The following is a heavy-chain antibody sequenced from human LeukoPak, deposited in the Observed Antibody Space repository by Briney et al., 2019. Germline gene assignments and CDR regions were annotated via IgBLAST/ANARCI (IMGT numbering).Heavy chain of an antibody. V-gene: IGHV1-2*02. D-gene: IGHD5-12*01. CDR3: ANTHGYGYYYYYGMDV. CDR1: GYTFTGYY. CDR2: INPNSGGT. Sequence: ASVKVSCKASGYTFTGYYMHWVRQAPGQGLEWMGWINPNSGGTNYAQKFQGRVTMTRDTSISTAYMELSRLRSDDTAVYYCANTHGYGYYYYYGMDVWGQGTTATVSS. J-gene: IGHJ6*02.